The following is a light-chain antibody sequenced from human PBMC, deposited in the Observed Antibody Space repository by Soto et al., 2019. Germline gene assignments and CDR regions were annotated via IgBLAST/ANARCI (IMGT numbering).Light chain of an antibody. J-gene: IGLJ3*02. CDR1: STDIGGHNY. V-gene: IGLV2-14*01. CDR2: EVS. Sequence: QSVLTQPASVSGSPGQSITISCTGTSTDIGGHNYVSWYQQHPGKAPKLMIFEVSNRRSGVYNRFSASKSGNTASLTISGLQAEDEADYYCSSYTSSSTLRVFGGGTKLTVL. CDR3: SSYTSSSTLRV.